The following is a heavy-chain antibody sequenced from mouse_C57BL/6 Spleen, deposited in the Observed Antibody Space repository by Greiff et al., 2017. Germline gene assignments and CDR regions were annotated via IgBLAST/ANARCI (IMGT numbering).Heavy chain of an antibody. CDR3: AEGGYYRYDAMDY. J-gene: IGHJ4*01. V-gene: IGHV1-53*01. Sequence: QVQLQQPGTELVKPGASVKLSCKASGYTFTSYWMHWVKQRPGQGLEWIGNIIPSNGGTNYNEKFKSKATLTVDKSSSTSYMQLSSLTSEDSAVSYCAEGGYYRYDAMDYWGQGTSVTVSS. D-gene: IGHD2-3*01. CDR1: GYTFTSYW. CDR2: IIPSNGGT.